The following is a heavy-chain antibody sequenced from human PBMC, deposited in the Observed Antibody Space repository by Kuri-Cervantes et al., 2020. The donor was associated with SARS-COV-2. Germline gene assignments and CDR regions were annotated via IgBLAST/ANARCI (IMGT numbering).Heavy chain of an antibody. CDR2: INPNSGGT. Sequence: ASVKVSCKASGYTFTGYYMHWVRQAPGQGLEWMGWINPNSGGTNYAQKFQGWVTMTRDTSISTAYMELSSLRSEDTAVYYCASPDYSLNLLYNRPFDYWGQGTLVTVSS. CDR1: GYTFTGYY. D-gene: IGHD4-11*01. CDR3: ASPDYSLNLLYNRPFDY. J-gene: IGHJ4*02. V-gene: IGHV1-2*04.